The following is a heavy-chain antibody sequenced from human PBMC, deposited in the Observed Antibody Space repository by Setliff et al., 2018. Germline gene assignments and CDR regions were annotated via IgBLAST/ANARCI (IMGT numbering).Heavy chain of an antibody. D-gene: IGHD3-3*01. J-gene: IGHJ4*02. Sequence: PSETLSLTCSVSGGIIYDHWWTWIRQPARAGLEWIGRIYSDGSADYNPSLRSRVTISVDKSKNQFFLKLTSMTAADTALYFCARERQGGFLEWAPFDSWGQGVVVTVSS. V-gene: IGHV4-4*07. CDR3: ARERQGGFLEWAPFDS. CDR2: IYSDGSA. CDR1: GGIIYDHW.